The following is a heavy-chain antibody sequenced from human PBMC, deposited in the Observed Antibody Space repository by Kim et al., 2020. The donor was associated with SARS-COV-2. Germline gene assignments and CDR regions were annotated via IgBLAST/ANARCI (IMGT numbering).Heavy chain of an antibody. Sequence: GGSLRLSCAASGFTFSDYYMSWIRQAPGKGLEWVSYISSTTSYTRYADSVKGRFAISRDNAKNSLYLQMNSLRAEDTAVYYCARVALGSSSWYWFDPWV. CDR2: ISSTTSYT. CDR3: ARVALGSSSWYWFDP. CDR1: GFTFSDYY. D-gene: IGHD6-13*01. V-gene: IGHV3-11*05. J-gene: IGHJ5*02.